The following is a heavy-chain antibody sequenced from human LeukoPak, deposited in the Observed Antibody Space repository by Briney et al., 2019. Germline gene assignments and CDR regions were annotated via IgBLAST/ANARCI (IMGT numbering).Heavy chain of an antibody. Sequence: GGSLRLSCAASGFTFSSYAMSWVRQAPGKGLEWVAVISYDGSNKYYADSVKGRFTISRDNSKNTLYLQMNSLRAEDTAVYYCARDGGAAAANFDYWGQGTLVTVSS. CDR3: ARDGGAAAANFDY. V-gene: IGHV3-30-3*01. CDR1: GFTFSSYA. CDR2: ISYDGSNK. J-gene: IGHJ4*02. D-gene: IGHD6-13*01.